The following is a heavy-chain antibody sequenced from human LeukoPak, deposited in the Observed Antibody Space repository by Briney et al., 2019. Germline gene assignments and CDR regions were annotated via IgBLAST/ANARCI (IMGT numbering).Heavy chain of an antibody. D-gene: IGHD2-15*01. CDR2: IYTRGST. CDR3: ARGRYCSADICSGGDAFDV. Sequence: SETLSLTCTVSGGSINSYYWRWIRQPAGKGLEWIGRIYTRGSTNYNPSLKSRVTMSVDTSKNQFSLKLSSVTAADTAVYYCARGRYCSADICSGGDAFDVWGQGTMVSVSS. J-gene: IGHJ3*01. CDR1: GGSINSYY. V-gene: IGHV4-4*07.